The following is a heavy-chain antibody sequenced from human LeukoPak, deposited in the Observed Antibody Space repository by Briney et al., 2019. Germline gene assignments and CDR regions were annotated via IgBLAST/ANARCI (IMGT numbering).Heavy chain of an antibody. CDR2: IYVDGRTT. CDR1: GFTFSNYW. D-gene: IGHD3-22*01. J-gene: IGHJ4*02. V-gene: IGHV3-74*01. Sequence: PGGSLRLSCVASGFTFSNYWMHWVRQPPGKGLVWVSRIYVDGRTTNYADSVKGRFTISRDNAKNSLYLQMNSLRAEDTALYYCAKDHFYDSSAGYFDYWGQGTLVTVSS. CDR3: AKDHFYDSSAGYFDY.